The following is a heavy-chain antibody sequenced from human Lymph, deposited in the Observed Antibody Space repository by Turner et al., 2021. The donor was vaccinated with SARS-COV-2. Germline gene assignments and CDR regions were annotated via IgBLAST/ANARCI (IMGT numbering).Heavy chain of an antibody. D-gene: IGHD6-13*01. CDR3: ARDLGTYGMDV. CDR1: GIIVSRNY. Sequence: EVQLVETGGGLIKPGGSLRLSCAASGIIVSRNYMHWVRQAPGKGLEWVSVIYSGGTTYYADSVKVRFTISRDNSKNTLYLQMNSLRVEDTAVYYCARDLGTYGMDVWGQGTTVTVSS. V-gene: IGHV3-53*02. J-gene: IGHJ6*02. CDR2: IYSGGTT.